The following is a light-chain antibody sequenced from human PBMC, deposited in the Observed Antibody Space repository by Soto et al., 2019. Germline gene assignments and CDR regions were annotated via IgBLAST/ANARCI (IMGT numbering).Light chain of an antibody. Sequence: EIVLTQSPGTLSLSPGERATLSCRASQSVSNNYLAWYQQKPGQAPRLLIYGASTRAPGFPARFSGSGSGTDFTLTISSLQSEDFAVYCCQQYNNWPWTFGQGTKVDIK. CDR3: QQYNNWPWT. V-gene: IGKV3-15*01. J-gene: IGKJ1*01. CDR1: QSVSNN. CDR2: GAS.